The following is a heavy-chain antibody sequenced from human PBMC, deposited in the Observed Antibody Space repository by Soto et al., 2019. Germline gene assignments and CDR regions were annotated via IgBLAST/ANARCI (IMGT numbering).Heavy chain of an antibody. CDR2: IRNKANRYTT. CDR1: GFTFSDHY. V-gene: IGHV3-72*01. CDR3: ARVGSSGKFSLS. D-gene: IGHD3-10*01. Sequence: EVQLVESGGGLVQPGGSLRLSCAASGFTFSDHYMDWVRQAPEKGLEWVGRIRNKANRYTTEYAASVKGRFTISRDDSKNSLYLQMNSLKTEDTAVYYCARVGSSGKFSLSWGQGTLVTVSS. J-gene: IGHJ5*02.